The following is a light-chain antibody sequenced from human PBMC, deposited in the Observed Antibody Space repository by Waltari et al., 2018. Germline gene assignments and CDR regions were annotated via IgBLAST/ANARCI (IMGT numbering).Light chain of an antibody. CDR1: QSVSSSY. CDR2: GAS. CDR3: QQYDKSHLT. Sequence: EIVLTQSPGTLSLSPGERATLSCRASQSVSSSYLAWYQQKPGQAARRLIYGASSRATGSPDRFSGSGSGTDFTLIISRLEPEDFAVYYCQQYDKSHLTFGGGTKVEIK. J-gene: IGKJ4*01. V-gene: IGKV3-20*01.